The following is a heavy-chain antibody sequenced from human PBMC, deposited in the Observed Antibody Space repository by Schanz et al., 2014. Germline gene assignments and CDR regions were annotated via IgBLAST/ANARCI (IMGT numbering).Heavy chain of an antibody. CDR2: LNPDSGGT. CDR1: GYSFSDYF. J-gene: IGHJ4*02. CDR3: ARGGVLVLPPGTVKKGNDD. D-gene: IGHD3-10*01. V-gene: IGHV1-2*02. Sequence: QVQLVQSGAEVKKPGASVKVSCKTSGYSFSDYFIHWVRQAPGQGLEWMGWLNPDSGGTLYAQRMQGRVTLTRETSIRTDYIYLRSLLSDDASVYFCARGGVLVLPPGTVKKGNDDGGQGTPVTVSS.